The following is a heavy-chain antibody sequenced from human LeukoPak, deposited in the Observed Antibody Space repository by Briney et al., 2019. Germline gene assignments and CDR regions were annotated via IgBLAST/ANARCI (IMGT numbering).Heavy chain of an antibody. CDR2: INHSGST. J-gene: IGHJ3*02. D-gene: IGHD6-19*01. CDR3: ARQRWLRRNAFDI. V-gene: IGHV4-34*01. CDR1: GGSFSGYY. Sequence: PSETLSLTCAVYGGSFSGYYWSWIRQPPGKGLEWIGEINHSGSTNYNPSLKSRVTISVDTSKNQFSLKLSSVTAADTAVYYCARQRWLRRNAFDIWGQGTMVTVSS.